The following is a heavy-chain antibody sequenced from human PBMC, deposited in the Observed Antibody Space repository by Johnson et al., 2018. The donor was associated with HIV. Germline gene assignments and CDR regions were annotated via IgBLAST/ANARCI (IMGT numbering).Heavy chain of an antibody. V-gene: IGHV3-30*02. Sequence: QEKLVESGGGVVQSGRSLRLSCAASGFTFSSYGMHWVRQAPGKGLEWVAFIRYDGSNKYYADSVKGRFTLSRDNSKNTLYLQMNSLRAEDTAVYYCAKDWSRTVGATLGPGAFDIWGQGTMVTVSS. CDR1: GFTFSSYG. CDR3: AKDWSRTVGATLGPGAFDI. D-gene: IGHD1-26*01. J-gene: IGHJ3*02. CDR2: IRYDGSNK.